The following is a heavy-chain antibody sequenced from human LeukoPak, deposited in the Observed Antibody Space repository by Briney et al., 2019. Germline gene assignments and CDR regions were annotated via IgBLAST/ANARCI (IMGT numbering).Heavy chain of an antibody. CDR1: GGSFSGYY. V-gene: IGHV4-34*01. D-gene: IGHD2-2*01. CDR3: ATRLRSSTCQRGGSCYYYYYMDV. J-gene: IGHJ6*03. CDR2: INHSGST. Sequence: SETLSLTCAVYGGSFSGYYWSWICQPPGKGLEWIGEINHSGSTNYNPSLKSRVTISVDTSKNQLSLKLSSVTAADTAVYYCATRLRSSTCQRGGSCYYYYYMDVWGKGTTVTVSS.